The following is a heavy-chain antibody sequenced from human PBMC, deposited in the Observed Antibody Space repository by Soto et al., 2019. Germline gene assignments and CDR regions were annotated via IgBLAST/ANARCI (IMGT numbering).Heavy chain of an antibody. CDR1: GFTFSDHY. V-gene: IGHV3-72*01. J-gene: IGHJ3*02. D-gene: IGHD3-3*01. CDR2: IRNKANSYTT. CDR3: ATGSGADYPFDI. Sequence: EVQLVESGGGLVQPGGSLRLSCAVSGFTFSDHYMDWVRQAPGKGLEWVGHIRNKANSYTTEYAASVRGRFTISRDDSKNSLYLHMNSLITEDTAVYYCATGSGADYPFDIWGQGIMVTVSS.